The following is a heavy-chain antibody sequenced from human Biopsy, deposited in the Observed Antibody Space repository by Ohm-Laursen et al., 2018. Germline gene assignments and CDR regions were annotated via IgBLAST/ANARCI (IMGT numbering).Heavy chain of an antibody. CDR3: ARATNSTGWPYYYFYGMDV. CDR1: GGSVSSDH. CDR2: IYYSGST. V-gene: IGHV4-59*02. Sequence: GTLSLTWTASGGSVSSDHWCWIRQTPGQGQERIGYIYYSGSTNYNPSLMSRVTISVDTSKNQFSLRLNSVTAADTAVYYCARATNSTGWPYYYFYGMDVWGQGTTVTVSS. D-gene: IGHD2/OR15-2a*01. J-gene: IGHJ6*02.